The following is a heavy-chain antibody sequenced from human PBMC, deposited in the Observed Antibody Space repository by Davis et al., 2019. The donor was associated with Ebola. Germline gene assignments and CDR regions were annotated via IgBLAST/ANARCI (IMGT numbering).Heavy chain of an antibody. CDR3: ARERSLVTTVYWFDP. J-gene: IGHJ5*02. Sequence: PGGSLRLSCAASGFTFSSYSMSWVRQAPGKGLEWVSAISGSGGSTYYADSVKGRFTISRDNSKNTLYLQMNSLRAEDTAVYYCARERSLVTTVYWFDPWGQGTLVTVSS. V-gene: IGHV3-23*01. CDR2: ISGSGGST. CDR1: GFTFSSYS. D-gene: IGHD4-17*01.